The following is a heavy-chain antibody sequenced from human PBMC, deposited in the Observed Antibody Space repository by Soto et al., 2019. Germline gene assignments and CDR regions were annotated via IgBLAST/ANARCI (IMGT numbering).Heavy chain of an antibody. CDR2: ISPMFGTA. D-gene: IGHD3-10*01. CDR1: GGTCNTYA. Sequence: QVQLVQSGAEMKKPGTSLKVSCQSSGGTCNTYAMNWVRQAPGQGPEWMGDISPMFGTANYAPKFQGRVTITADESTGTSYMQLSSLTSEDTALFFCAREVQVHTPAFVYWGQGTLVTVSS. J-gene: IGHJ4*02. CDR3: AREVQVHTPAFVY. V-gene: IGHV1-69*19.